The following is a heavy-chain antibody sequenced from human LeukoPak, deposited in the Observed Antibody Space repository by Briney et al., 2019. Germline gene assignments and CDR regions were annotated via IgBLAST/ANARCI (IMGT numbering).Heavy chain of an antibody. D-gene: IGHD3-22*01. CDR1: GGSFRGYY. J-gene: IGHJ3*02. CDR2: INHSGST. CDR3: ARGDAPVSVLLRYRLDI. Sequence: SETLSLTCAVYGGSFRGYYWSWIRQPPGKGQEWIGEINHSGSTNYNPSLKSRVTISVDTSKNQFSLKLSSVTAADTAVYYCARGDAPVSVLLRYRLDIWGQGTMVTVSS. V-gene: IGHV4-34*01.